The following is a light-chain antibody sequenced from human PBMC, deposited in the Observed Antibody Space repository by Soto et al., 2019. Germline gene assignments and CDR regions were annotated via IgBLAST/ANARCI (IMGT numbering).Light chain of an antibody. CDR3: QHRYSTPRT. J-gene: IGKJ1*01. Sequence: DIQMTQSPSSLSASVGDRVTITCRASQSISSYLNWYQQKPGKAPKLLIYAASSLQSGVPSRFSGSGSGTDFTRTISTLQPEDVPTYYCQHRYSTPRTFGQGNKVEIK. CDR2: AAS. V-gene: IGKV1-39*01. CDR1: QSISSY.